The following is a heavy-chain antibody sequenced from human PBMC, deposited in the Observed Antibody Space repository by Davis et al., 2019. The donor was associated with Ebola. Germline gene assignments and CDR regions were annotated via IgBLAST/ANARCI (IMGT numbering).Heavy chain of an antibody. CDR3: ATGLIHFDS. J-gene: IGHJ4*02. CDR2: IDPSDSYT. CDR1: GYSFTSYW. Sequence: KVSCKGSGYSFTSYWISWVRQMPGKGLEWMGKIDPSDSYTNYSPSFQGHVTISADKSISTAYLQWSSLKASDTAMFYCATGLIHFDSWGQGTLVTVSS. V-gene: IGHV5-10-1*01. D-gene: IGHD3-16*01.